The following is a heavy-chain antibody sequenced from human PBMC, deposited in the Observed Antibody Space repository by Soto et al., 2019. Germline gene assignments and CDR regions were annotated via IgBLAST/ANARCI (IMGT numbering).Heavy chain of an antibody. V-gene: IGHV4-34*01. D-gene: IGHD2-21*02. CDR3: AGVVDYCGGDCLDAFDI. J-gene: IGHJ3*02. CDR2: INHSGST. Sequence: SETLSLTCAVYGGSFSGYYWSWIRQPPGKGLEWIGEINHSGSTNYNPSLKSRVTISVDTSKNQSSLKLSSVTAADTAVYYCAGVVDYCGGDCLDAFDIWGQGTMVTVSS. CDR1: GGSFSGYY.